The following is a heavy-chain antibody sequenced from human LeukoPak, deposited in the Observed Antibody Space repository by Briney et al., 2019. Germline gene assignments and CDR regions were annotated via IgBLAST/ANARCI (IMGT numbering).Heavy chain of an antibody. V-gene: IGHV1-69*05. Sequence: ASVKVSCKASGGTFSSYAISWVRQAPGQGLEWMGGIIPIFGTANYAQKFKGRVTITTDESTSTAYMELSSLRSEDTAVYYCARELRGYSSGWPLYYFDYWGQGTLVTVSS. D-gene: IGHD6-19*01. CDR2: IIPIFGTA. CDR3: ARELRGYSSGWPLYYFDY. CDR1: GGTFSSYA. J-gene: IGHJ4*02.